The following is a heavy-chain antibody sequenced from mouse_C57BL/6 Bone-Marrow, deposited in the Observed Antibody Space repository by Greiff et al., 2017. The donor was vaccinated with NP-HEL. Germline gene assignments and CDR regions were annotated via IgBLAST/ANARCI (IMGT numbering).Heavy chain of an antibody. CDR1: GYTFTSYW. CDR2: IYPGSGST. CDR3: ARWGYYGSSLYYAMDY. D-gene: IGHD1-1*01. V-gene: IGHV1-55*01. J-gene: IGHJ4*01. Sequence: QVQLQQPGAELVKPGASVKMSCKASGYTFTSYWITWVKQRPGQGLEWIGDIYPGSGSTNYNEKFKSKATLTVDTSSSTAYMQLSSLTSEDSAVYYCARWGYYGSSLYYAMDYWGQGTSVTVSS.